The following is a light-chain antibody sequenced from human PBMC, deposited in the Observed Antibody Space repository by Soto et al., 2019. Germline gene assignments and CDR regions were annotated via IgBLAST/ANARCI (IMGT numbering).Light chain of an antibody. Sequence: VMTQSPATLSVSPGERAALSCRASQSVSSNLAWYQQKPGQAPRLLIYDASTRATAVPARFTASGSGTEFTLTISSLQSEDFAVYYCQQYNNWPRTFGQGTKVKIK. J-gene: IGKJ1*01. CDR1: QSVSSN. V-gene: IGKV3-15*01. CDR3: QQYNNWPRT. CDR2: DAS.